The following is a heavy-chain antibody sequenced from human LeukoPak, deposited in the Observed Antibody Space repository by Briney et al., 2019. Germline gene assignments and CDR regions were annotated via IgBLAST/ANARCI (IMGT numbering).Heavy chain of an antibody. V-gene: IGHV3-23*01. Sequence: PGGSLRLSCAASGFTFSSYAMSWVRQAPGKGLEWVSAISGSGDGTTYADSVRGRFTISRDNSKNTLFLQMNSLKTEDTAVYYCTPAGGHCSSISCYAFDVWGQGTMVTVSS. CDR3: TPAGGHCSSISCYAFDV. CDR2: ISGSGDGT. D-gene: IGHD2-2*01. CDR1: GFTFSSYA. J-gene: IGHJ3*01.